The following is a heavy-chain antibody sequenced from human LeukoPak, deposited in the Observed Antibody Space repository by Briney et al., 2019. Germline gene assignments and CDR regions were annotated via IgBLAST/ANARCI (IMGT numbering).Heavy chain of an antibody. Sequence: ASVKVSCKASGYTFTGYYMHWVRQAPGQGLEWMGWINPNSGDTNYAQKFQGRVTMTRDTSISTAYMVLSRLRSDDTAVYYCARGIYDSSDFEYFQHWGQGTLVTVSS. J-gene: IGHJ1*01. V-gene: IGHV1-2*02. CDR3: ARGIYDSSDFEYFQH. CDR2: INPNSGDT. CDR1: GYTFTGYY. D-gene: IGHD3-22*01.